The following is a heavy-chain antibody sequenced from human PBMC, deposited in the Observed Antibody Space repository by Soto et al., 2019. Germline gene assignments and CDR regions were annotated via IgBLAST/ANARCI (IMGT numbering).Heavy chain of an antibody. V-gene: IGHV1-2*04. CDR1: GYTFTGYY. CDR3: ARELPRIAAAGTGRYFDY. D-gene: IGHD6-13*01. Sequence: ASVKVSCKASGYTFTGYYMHWVRQAPGQGLEWMGWINPNSGGTNYARKFQGWVTMTRDTSISTAYMELSRLRSDDTAVYYCARELPRIAAAGTGRYFDYWGQGTLVTVS. CDR2: INPNSGGT. J-gene: IGHJ4*02.